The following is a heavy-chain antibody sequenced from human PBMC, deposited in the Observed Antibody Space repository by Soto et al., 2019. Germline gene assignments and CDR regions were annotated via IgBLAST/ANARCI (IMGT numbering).Heavy chain of an antibody. Sequence: EVQLVESGGNLVQPGGSLRLSCAASEFTFSSYWMHLVRQAPGKGLVWVSRINSDAGTTCYADSVKGRFTISRDKAKNTRYLQMNSLRAEGTAVYYCARVGVGVYYFDYWGQGALVTGSS. V-gene: IGHV3-74*01. CDR1: EFTFSSYW. CDR3: ARVGVGVYYFDY. D-gene: IGHD1-26*01. J-gene: IGHJ4*02. CDR2: INSDAGTT.